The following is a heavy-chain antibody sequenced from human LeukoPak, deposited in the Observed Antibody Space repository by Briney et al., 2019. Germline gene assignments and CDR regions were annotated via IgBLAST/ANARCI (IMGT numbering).Heavy chain of an antibody. J-gene: IGHJ4*02. V-gene: IGHV4-34*01. Sequence: SETLSLTCAVYGGSFSGYYWSWIRQPPGKGLEWIGEINHSGSTNYNPSLESRVTISVDTSKNQFSLKLSSVTAADTAVYYCARALYDFWSGYYTDWGQGTLVTVSS. D-gene: IGHD3-3*01. CDR3: ARALYDFWSGYYTD. CDR1: GGSFSGYY. CDR2: INHSGST.